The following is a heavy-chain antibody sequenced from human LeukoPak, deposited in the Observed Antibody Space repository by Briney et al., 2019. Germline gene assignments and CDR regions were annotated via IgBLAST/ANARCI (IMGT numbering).Heavy chain of an antibody. CDR2: INPSGGST. CDR1: GYTFTSYY. Sequence: ASVKVSCKASGYTFTSYYMHWVRQAPGQGLEWMGIINPSGGSTSYAQKFQGRVTMTRDTFTSTVYMELSSLRSEDTAVYYCARDYGYYDSSGYDAFDIWGQGTMVTVSS. J-gene: IGHJ3*02. V-gene: IGHV1-46*01. CDR3: ARDYGYYDSSGYDAFDI. D-gene: IGHD3-22*01.